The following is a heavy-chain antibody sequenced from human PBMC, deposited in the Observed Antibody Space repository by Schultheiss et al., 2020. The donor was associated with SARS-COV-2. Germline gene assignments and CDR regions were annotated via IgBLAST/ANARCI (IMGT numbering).Heavy chain of an antibody. V-gene: IGHV4-4*02. D-gene: IGHD5-24*01. CDR2: IYHSGST. CDR1: GGSISSSNW. Sequence: SETLSLTCAVSGGSISSSNWWSWVRQPPGKGLEWIGEIYHSGSTNYNPSLKSRVTISVDTSKNQFSLKLSSVTAADTAVYYCAREDGYREVDYWGQGTLVTVSS. J-gene: IGHJ4*02. CDR3: AREDGYREVDY.